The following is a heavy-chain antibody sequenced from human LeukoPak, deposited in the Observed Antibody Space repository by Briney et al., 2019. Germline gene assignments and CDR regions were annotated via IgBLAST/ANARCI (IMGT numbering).Heavy chain of an antibody. J-gene: IGHJ5*02. CDR2: ISYDGSNK. CDR1: GFTFSSYA. CDR3: ARDHCGSASCYDFNWFDP. V-gene: IGHV3-30-3*01. Sequence: GRSLRLSCAASGFTFSSYAMHWVRQAPGKGLEWVAVISYDGSNKYYADSVKGRFTISRDNSKNTLYLQMNSLRAEDTAVYYCARDHCGSASCYDFNWFDPWGQGTLVTVSS. D-gene: IGHD2-2*01.